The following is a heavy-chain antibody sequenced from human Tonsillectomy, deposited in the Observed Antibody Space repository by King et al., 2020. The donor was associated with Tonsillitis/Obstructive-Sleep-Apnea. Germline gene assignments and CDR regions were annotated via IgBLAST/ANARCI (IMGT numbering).Heavy chain of an antibody. CDR2: IYYSGST. CDR1: GGSISSYY. J-gene: IGHJ4*02. Sequence: VQLQESGPGLVKPSETLSLTCTVSGGSISSYYWSWIRPPPGKGLEWIGYIYYSGSTNYNPSLKSRVTISVDTSKNQFSLKLSSVTAADTAVYYCAREVEAPFYYFDYWGQGTLVTVSS. CDR3: AREVEAPFYYFDY. D-gene: IGHD5-24*01. V-gene: IGHV4-59*01.